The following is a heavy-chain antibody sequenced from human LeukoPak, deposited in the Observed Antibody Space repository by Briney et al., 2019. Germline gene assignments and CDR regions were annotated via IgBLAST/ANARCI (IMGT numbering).Heavy chain of an antibody. D-gene: IGHD2-15*01. J-gene: IGHJ4*02. V-gene: IGHV4-4*07. Sequence: ETLSLTCTVSGGSISGSSWSWIWQPAGKGLEWIGRIYSGGTTNYNPPLKSRVIMSVDTSNNRFSLKLSSVTAADTAIYYCARGYCSGGSCYYFDYWGQRTM. CDR3: ARGYCSGGSCYYFDY. CDR2: IYSGGTT. CDR1: GGSISGSS.